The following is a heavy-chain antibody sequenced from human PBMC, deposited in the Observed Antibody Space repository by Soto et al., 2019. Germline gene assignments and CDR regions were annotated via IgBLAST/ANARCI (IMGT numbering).Heavy chain of an antibody. CDR2: ISSSSSYI. D-gene: IGHD2-8*01. Sequence: PGGSLRLSCAASGFTFSSYSMNWVRQAPGKGLEWVSSISSSSSYIYYADSVKGRFTISRDNAKNSLYLQMNSLRAEDTAVYYCAREYDRGLKSLSVLMVYAPRPFDYWGQGTLVTVSS. J-gene: IGHJ4*02. CDR3: AREYDRGLKSLSVLMVYAPRPFDY. V-gene: IGHV3-21*01. CDR1: GFTFSSYS.